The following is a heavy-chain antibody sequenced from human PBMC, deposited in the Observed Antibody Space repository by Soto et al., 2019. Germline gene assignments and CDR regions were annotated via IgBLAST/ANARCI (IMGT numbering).Heavy chain of an antibody. CDR2: IWYDGSNK. CDR3: ARGQQLAPPYYYYYYGMDV. CDR1: GFTFSSYG. J-gene: IGHJ6*02. D-gene: IGHD6-13*01. Sequence: GGSLRLSCAASGFTFSSYGMHWVRQAPGKGLEWVAVIWYDGSNKYYADSVKGRFTISRDNSKNTLYLQMNSLRAEDTAVYYCARGQQLAPPYYYYYYGMDVWGQGTTVTVSS. V-gene: IGHV3-33*01.